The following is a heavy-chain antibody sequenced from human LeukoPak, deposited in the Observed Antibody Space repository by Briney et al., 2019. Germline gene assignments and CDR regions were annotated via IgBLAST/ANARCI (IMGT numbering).Heavy chain of an antibody. CDR2: IRGSGGST. J-gene: IGHJ5*02. CDR1: GFTFSSYA. V-gene: IGHV3-23*01. CDR3: AKGSRSSSPLDWFDP. D-gene: IGHD6-6*01. Sequence: PGRSLRLSCAASGFTFSSYAMHWVRQAPGRGLEWVSAIRGSGGSTYYADSVKGRFTISRDNPKNTLYLQMNSLRAEDTAVYYCAKGSRSSSPLDWFDPWGQGTLVTVSS.